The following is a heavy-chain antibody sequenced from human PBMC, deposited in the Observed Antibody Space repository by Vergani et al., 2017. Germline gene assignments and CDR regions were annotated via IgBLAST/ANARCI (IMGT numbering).Heavy chain of an antibody. D-gene: IGHD3-3*01. V-gene: IGHV4-34*01. CDR1: GGSFSGYY. J-gene: IGHJ6*03. Sequence: QVQLQQWGAGRLKPPETLSLTCAVYGGSFSGYYWSGIRQPPGKGLGWIGEINHSGSTNYNPSLKSRVTISVDTSKNQFSLKLSSVTAADTAVYYCARVQELYDFXSGYRVRYYYYMDVWGKGTTVTVSS. CDR2: INHSGST. CDR3: ARVQELYDFXSGYRVRYYYYMDV.